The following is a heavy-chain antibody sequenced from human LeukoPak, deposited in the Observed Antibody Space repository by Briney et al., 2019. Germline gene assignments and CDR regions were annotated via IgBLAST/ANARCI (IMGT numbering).Heavy chain of an antibody. J-gene: IGHJ6*03. V-gene: IGHV4-61*02. D-gene: IGHD1-26*01. CDR3: ARERRVSNLRSGPIQSWGYYYYMDV. Sequence: SETLSLTCTVSGGSISSSSYHWSWIRQPAGKGLEWIGRIYTSGSTNYNPSLKSRVTMSVDTSKNQFSLKLSSVTAADTAVYYCARERRVSNLRSGPIQSWGYYYYMDVWGKGTTVTVSS. CDR1: GGSISSSSYH. CDR2: IYTSGST.